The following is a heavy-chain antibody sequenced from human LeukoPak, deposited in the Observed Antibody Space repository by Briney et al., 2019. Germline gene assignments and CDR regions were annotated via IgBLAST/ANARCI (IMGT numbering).Heavy chain of an antibody. J-gene: IGHJ4*02. Sequence: GGSLRLSCTASGFTFSSYAMSWVRQAPGKGLEWVSAINGSGGSTYYADSVKGRFTISRDNSKNTLYLQMNGLRAEDTAVYYCATNYSYGTGFDNWGQGTLVTVSS. D-gene: IGHD5-18*01. CDR2: INGSGGST. CDR1: GFTFSSYA. CDR3: ATNYSYGTGFDN. V-gene: IGHV3-23*01.